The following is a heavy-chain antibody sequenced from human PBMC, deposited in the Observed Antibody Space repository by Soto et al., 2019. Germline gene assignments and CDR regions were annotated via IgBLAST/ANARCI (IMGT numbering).Heavy chain of an antibody. J-gene: IGHJ4*02. CDR3: AREDTAMVIFDY. CDR2: IVVGSGNT. V-gene: IGHV1-3*01. D-gene: IGHD5-18*01. CDR1: GYTFTSYA. Sequence: AASVKVSCKASGYTFTSYAMHWVRQAPGQRLEWMGWIVVGSGNTNYAQKFQERVTMTRDTSTSTAYMELSSLRSEDTAVYYCAREDTAMVIFDYWRQGTLVTVSS.